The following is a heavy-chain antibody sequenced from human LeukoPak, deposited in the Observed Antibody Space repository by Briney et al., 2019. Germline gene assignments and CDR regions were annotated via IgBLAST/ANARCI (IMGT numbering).Heavy chain of an antibody. CDR3: ARGDVVIRGYSYGYPIHFDY. J-gene: IGHJ4*02. CDR1: GGSISSYY. D-gene: IGHD5-18*01. Sequence: PSETLSLTCSVSGGSISSYYWSWIRQPPGKGLEWIGYIYYSGSTNYNPSLKSRVTISVDTSKNQFSLKLSSVTAADTAVYYCARGDVVIRGYSYGYPIHFDYWGQGTLVTVSS. V-gene: IGHV4-59*01. CDR2: IYYSGST.